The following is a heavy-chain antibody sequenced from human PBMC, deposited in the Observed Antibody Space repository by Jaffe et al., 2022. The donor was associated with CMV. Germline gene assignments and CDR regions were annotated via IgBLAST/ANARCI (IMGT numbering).Heavy chain of an antibody. J-gene: IGHJ6*03. CDR3: ARTSPIFYYGSGSYESSYYYYMDV. CDR2: IDWDDDK. D-gene: IGHD3-10*01. V-gene: IGHV2-70*15. CDR1: GFSLSTSGMC. Sequence: QVTLRESGPALVKPTQTLTLTCTFSGFSLSTSGMCVSWIRQPPGKALEWLARIDWDDDKYYSTSLKTRLTISKDTSKNQVVLTMTNMDPVDTATYYCARTSPIFYYGSGSYESSYYYYMDVWGKGTTVTVSS.